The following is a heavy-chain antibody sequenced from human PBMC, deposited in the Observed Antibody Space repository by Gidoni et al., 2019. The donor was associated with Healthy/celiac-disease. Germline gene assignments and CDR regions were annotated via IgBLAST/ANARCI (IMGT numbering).Heavy chain of an antibody. CDR1: GFTFSSYS. Sequence: EVQLVESGGGLVKPGGSLRLSCAASGFTFSSYSMNWVRQAPGKGMEWVASISSSSSYIYYADSGNGRFTISRDNAKNALYLHMNSLRAEDTAVYYCARDTYRSAPRLYGGNLETDAFDIWGQGTMVTVSS. CDR3: ARDTYRSAPRLYGGNLETDAFDI. V-gene: IGHV3-21*01. J-gene: IGHJ3*02. D-gene: IGHD4-17*01. CDR2: ISSSSSYI.